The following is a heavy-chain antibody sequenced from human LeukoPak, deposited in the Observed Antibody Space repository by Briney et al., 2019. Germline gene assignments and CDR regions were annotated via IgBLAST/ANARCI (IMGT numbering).Heavy chain of an antibody. CDR3: ARDIVEVPAEYGMDV. CDR2: ISYDGSNK. CDR1: GFTFSSYA. V-gene: IGHV3-30-3*01. Sequence: PGGSLRLSCAASGFTFSSYAMHGVRQAPGKGLEWVAVISYDGSNKYYADSVKGRFTISRDNSKNTLYLQMNSLRAEDTAVYYCARDIVEVPAEYGMDVWGQGATVTVSS. D-gene: IGHD2-2*01. J-gene: IGHJ6*02.